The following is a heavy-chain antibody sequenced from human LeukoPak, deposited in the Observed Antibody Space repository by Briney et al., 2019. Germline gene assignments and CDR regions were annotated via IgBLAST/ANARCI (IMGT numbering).Heavy chain of an antibody. CDR1: GGSISSYY. CDR2: IYYSGST. D-gene: IGHD3-10*01. Sequence: SETLSLTCTVSGGSISSYYWSWIRQPPGQGLEWIGYIYYSGSTNYKSSLKSRVTISVDTSKNQFSLKLSSVTAADTAVYYCARGSGSYYNWFDPWGQGTLVTVSS. V-gene: IGHV4-59*01. J-gene: IGHJ5*02. CDR3: ARGSGSYYNWFDP.